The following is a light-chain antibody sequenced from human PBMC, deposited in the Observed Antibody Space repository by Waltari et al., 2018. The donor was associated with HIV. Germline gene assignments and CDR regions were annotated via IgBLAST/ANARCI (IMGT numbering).Light chain of an antibody. V-gene: IGLV2-14*01. Sequence: QSALTQPASVSGSPGQSITISCTGTSSDVGGYNYVAWSQQHQGKATKLMFYEVTNRPSGVSNRFSVPKSGNTASLTISGLQAEDEADYDCRSYTSRSTRSRVCGGGTKPTVL. J-gene: IGLJ2*01. CDR2: EVT. CDR1: SSDVGGYNY. CDR3: RSYTSRSTRSRV.